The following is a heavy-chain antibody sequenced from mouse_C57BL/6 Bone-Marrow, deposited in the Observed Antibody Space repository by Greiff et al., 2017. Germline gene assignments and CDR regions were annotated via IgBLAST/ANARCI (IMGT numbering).Heavy chain of an antibody. J-gene: IGHJ3*01. V-gene: IGHV1-15*01. CDR3: TRGILRWFPWFAY. Sequence: QVPLKQSGAELVRPGASLTLSCKASGYTFTDYEMHWVKQTPVHGLEWIGAIDTETGGIDYNQTLKGKAILSADNSSSTAYMELRSLTAKDSTVYYCTRGILRWFPWFAYWGQGTLVTVSA. CDR2: IDTETGGI. D-gene: IGHD1-1*02. CDR1: GYTFTDYE.